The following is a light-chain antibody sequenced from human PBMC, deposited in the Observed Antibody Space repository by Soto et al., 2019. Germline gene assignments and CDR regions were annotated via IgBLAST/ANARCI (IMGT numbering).Light chain of an antibody. CDR3: QQYGSSFT. CDR2: GAS. J-gene: IGKJ5*01. CDR1: QSVSSSY. Sequence: ILLTQSPCTLSLSPGERATLSCRASQSVSSSYLAWYQQKPGQASRLLIYGASSRATGIPDRFSGSGSGTDFTLTISRLEPEDFAVYYCQQYGSSFTFGQGTRLEIK. V-gene: IGKV3-20*01.